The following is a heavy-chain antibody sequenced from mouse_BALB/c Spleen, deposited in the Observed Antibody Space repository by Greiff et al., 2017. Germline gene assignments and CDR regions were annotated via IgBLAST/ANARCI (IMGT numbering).Heavy chain of an antibody. CDR1: GYTFSSYW. V-gene: IGHV1-9*01. D-gene: IGHD3-1*01. CDR3: ARRGYGYLDY. Sequence: LVESGAELMKPGASVKISCKATGYTFSSYWIEWVKQRPGHGLEWIGEILPGSGSTNYNEKFKGKATFTADTSSNTAYMQLSSLTSEDSAVYYCARRGYGYLDYWGQGTTLTVSS. CDR2: ILPGSGST. J-gene: IGHJ2*01.